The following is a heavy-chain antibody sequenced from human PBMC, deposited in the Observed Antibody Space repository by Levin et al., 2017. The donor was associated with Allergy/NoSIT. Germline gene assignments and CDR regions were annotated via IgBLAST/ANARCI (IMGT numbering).Heavy chain of an antibody. J-gene: IGHJ6*02. V-gene: IGHV3-7*01. Sequence: GESLKISCAASGFTFSSYWMSWVRQAPGKGLEWVANIKQDGSEKYYVDSVKGRFTISRDNAKNSLYLQMNSLRAEDTAVYYCARDQVYSYGYVQIYYYGMDVWGQGTTVTVSS. CDR2: IKQDGSEK. D-gene: IGHD5-18*01. CDR3: ARDQVYSYGYVQIYYYGMDV. CDR1: GFTFSSYW.